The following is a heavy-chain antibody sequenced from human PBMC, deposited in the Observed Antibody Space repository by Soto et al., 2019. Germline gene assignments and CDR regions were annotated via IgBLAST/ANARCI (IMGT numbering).Heavy chain of an antibody. CDR1: GFTFSSYS. CDR3: ESPVIRPLGY. D-gene: IGHD3-3*02. CDR2: ISSSSSYI. V-gene: IGHV3-21*01. Sequence: VGSLRLSFAASGFTFSSYSMNWVRQAPGKGLEWVSSISSSSSYIYYADAVKGRFTISRDNAKNSLYLQMNSLRAEDTAVYYCESPVIRPLGYWGQGTLVGVSS. J-gene: IGHJ4*02.